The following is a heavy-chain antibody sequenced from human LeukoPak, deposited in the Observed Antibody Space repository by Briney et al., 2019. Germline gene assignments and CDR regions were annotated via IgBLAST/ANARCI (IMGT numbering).Heavy chain of an antibody. CDR1: GFTFRNYA. CDR2: TSSDGSNE. V-gene: IGHV3-30*04. D-gene: IGHD6-13*01. J-gene: IGHJ4*02. Sequence: PGGSLRLSCAASGFTFRNYAMHWVRQAPGKGLEWVAVTSSDGSNEYYADFVRGRFSISRDNSKNTVYLQMNSLRAEDTALYYCVRPYTSSWYLFDYWGQGTLVTVSS. CDR3: VRPYTSSWYLFDY.